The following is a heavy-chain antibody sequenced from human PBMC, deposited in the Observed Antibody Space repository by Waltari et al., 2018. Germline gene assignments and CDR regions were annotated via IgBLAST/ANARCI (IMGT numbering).Heavy chain of an antibody. Sequence: QVQLQQWGAGLLKPSETLSLTCAVYGGSFSGYYWSWIRQPPGKGLEWIGEINHRGSTNYNPSLKSRVTISVDTSKNQFSLKLSSVTAADTAVYYCARGGGYYDFWSGSGGQGTLVTVSS. CDR2: INHRGST. CDR3: ARGGGYYDFWSGS. D-gene: IGHD3-3*01. J-gene: IGHJ4*02. CDR1: GGSFSGYY. V-gene: IGHV4-34*01.